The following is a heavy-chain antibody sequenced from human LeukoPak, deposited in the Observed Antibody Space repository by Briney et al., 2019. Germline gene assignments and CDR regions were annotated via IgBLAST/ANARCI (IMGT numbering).Heavy chain of an antibody. V-gene: IGHV4-39*01. CDR1: GGSISSSNYY. CDR2: IYYSGST. CDR3: ARAGPVPAPTYYYMDV. D-gene: IGHD2-2*01. Sequence: KPSETLSLTCTVSGGSISSSNYYWGWIRQPPGKGLEWIGTIYYSGSTYFNPSLKSRVTISVDTSKNQFSLKLSSVTAADTAAYYCARAGPVPAPTYYYMDVWGKGTTVTVSS. J-gene: IGHJ6*03.